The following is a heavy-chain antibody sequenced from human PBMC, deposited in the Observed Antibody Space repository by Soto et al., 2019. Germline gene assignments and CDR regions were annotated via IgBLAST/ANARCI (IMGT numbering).Heavy chain of an antibody. Sequence: QVQLVQSGAEVKKPGASVKVSCKASGYTFTNYDLSWVRQATGQGLEWMGWINPYNGNTDYAQKVQGRVTMTTDTSTTTAFMELRSLRSDDTAVYHCARRQLVSWGPFDYWGQGTLVTVSS. CDR2: INPYNGNT. J-gene: IGHJ4*02. D-gene: IGHD6-6*01. CDR3: ARRQLVSWGPFDY. V-gene: IGHV1-18*01. CDR1: GYTFTNYD.